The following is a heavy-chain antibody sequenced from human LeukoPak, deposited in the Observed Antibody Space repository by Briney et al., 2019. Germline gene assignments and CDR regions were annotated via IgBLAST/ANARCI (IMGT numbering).Heavy chain of an antibody. V-gene: IGHV4-34*01. CDR3: ARGPGGGAPRMGYYYYYGMDV. D-gene: IGHD1-26*01. CDR1: GGSFSGYY. J-gene: IGHJ6*02. Sequence: KPSETLSLTCAVYGGSFSGYYWSWIRQPPGKGLEWIGEINHSGSTNYNPSLKSRVTISVDTSKNQFSLKLSSVTAADTAVYYCARGPGGGAPRMGYYYYYGMDVWGQGTTVTVSS. CDR2: INHSGST.